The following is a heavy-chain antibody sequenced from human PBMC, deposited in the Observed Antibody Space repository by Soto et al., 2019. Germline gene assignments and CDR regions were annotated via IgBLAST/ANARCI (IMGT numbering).Heavy chain of an antibody. CDR3: ARGAYDSSGYYPGGYYYYGMDV. CDR2: IIPIFGTA. Sequence: SVKVSCKXSGGTFSSYAISWVRQAPGQGLEWMGGIIPIFGTANYAQKFQGRVTITADKSTSTAYMELSSLRSEDTAVYYCARGAYDSSGYYPGGYYYYGMDVWGQGTTVTVSS. D-gene: IGHD3-22*01. J-gene: IGHJ6*02. V-gene: IGHV1-69*06. CDR1: GGTFSSYA.